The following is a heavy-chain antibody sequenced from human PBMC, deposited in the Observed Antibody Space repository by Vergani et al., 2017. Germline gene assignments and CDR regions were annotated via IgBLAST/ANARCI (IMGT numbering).Heavy chain of an antibody. CDR3: AKVRRITMIVVVSDFDY. CDR2: ISGSGGST. CDR1: GFTFSSYA. D-gene: IGHD3-22*01. Sequence: EVQLLESGGGLVQPGGSLRLSCAASGFTFSSYAMSWVRKAPGQGLEWVSAISGSGGSTYYADYVKGRFTIYRDNSKNTLYLQMNSLRAEDTAVYYCAKVRRITMIVVVSDFDYWGQGTLVTVSS. V-gene: IGHV3-23*01. J-gene: IGHJ4*02.